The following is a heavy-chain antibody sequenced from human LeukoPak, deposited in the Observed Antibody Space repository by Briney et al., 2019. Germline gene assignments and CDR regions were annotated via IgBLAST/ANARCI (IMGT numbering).Heavy chain of an antibody. CDR1: GGSISSYY. V-gene: IGHV4-4*07. J-gene: IGHJ5*02. Sequence: SETLSLTCTVSGGSISSYYWSWIRQPAGKGLEWIGRIYTSGSTNYNPSLKSRVTMSVDTPKNQFSLKLSSVTAADTAVYYCARTHGSGSYYWFDPWGQGTLVTVSS. D-gene: IGHD3-10*01. CDR3: ARTHGSGSYYWFDP. CDR2: IYTSGST.